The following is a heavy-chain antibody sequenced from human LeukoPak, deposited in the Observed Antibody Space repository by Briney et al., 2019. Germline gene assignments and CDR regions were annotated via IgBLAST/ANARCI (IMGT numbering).Heavy chain of an antibody. J-gene: IGHJ4*02. CDR2: IIPIFGTA. CDR3: ARGDTAMVGFDY. Sequence: SVKVSCEASGGTFSSYAISWVRQAPGQGLEWMGGIIPIFGTANYAQKFQGRVTITADESTSTAYMELSSLRSEDTAVYYCARGDTAMVGFDYWGQGTLVTVSS. CDR1: GGTFSSYA. D-gene: IGHD5-18*01. V-gene: IGHV1-69*13.